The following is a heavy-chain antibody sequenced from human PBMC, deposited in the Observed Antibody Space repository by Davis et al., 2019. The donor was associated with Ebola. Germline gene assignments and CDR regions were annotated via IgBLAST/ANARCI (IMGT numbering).Heavy chain of an antibody. V-gene: IGHV3-48*02. D-gene: IGHD1-26*01. CDR3: AKARVDSGSNPIFDY. J-gene: IGHJ4*02. Sequence: GESLKIPCAASGFTFSSYSMNWVRQAPGKGLEWVSYISSSSSTIYYADSVKGRFTISRDNAKNSLYLQMNSLRDEDTAVYYCAKARVDSGSNPIFDYWGRGTLVTVSS. CDR1: GFTFSSYS. CDR2: ISSSSSTI.